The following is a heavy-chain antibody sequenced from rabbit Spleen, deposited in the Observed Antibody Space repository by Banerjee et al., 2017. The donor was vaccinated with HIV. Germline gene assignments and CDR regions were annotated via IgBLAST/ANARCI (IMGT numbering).Heavy chain of an antibody. V-gene: IGHV1S45*01. D-gene: IGHD1-1*01. CDR3: ARNYVNAFDP. J-gene: IGHJ2*01. Sequence: QEQLEESGGDLVKPEGSLTLTCTASGFSFNGGYDMCWVRQAPGKGLEWVACAYGGSSGNTYSATWAKGRFSVFKWSAAPLALHMTSLTAADTATYFCARNYVNAFDPWGQGTLVTVS. CDR1: GFSFNGGYD. CDR2: AYGGSSGNT.